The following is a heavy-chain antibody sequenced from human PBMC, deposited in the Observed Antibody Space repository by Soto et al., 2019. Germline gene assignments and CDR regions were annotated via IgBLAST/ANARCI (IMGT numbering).Heavy chain of an antibody. V-gene: IGHV3-7*01. J-gene: IGHJ3*01. D-gene: IGHD1-20*01. CDR3: ARGGYHWNARGAFDL. CDR2: MEPDGSEK. CDR1: GFPFSTCW. Sequence: EVQLVESGGGLVHPGGSLKLSCAASGFPFSTCWLSWVRQTPGKGLEWVATMEPDGSEKFYADSVRGRFSISRDNARKSLTLQMENVRDEDTAAYFCARGGYHWNARGAFDLWGQGTVVTVSS.